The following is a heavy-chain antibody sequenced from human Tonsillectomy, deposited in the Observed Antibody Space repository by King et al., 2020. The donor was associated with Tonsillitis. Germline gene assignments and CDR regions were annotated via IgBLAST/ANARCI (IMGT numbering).Heavy chain of an antibody. V-gene: IGHV3-74*01. J-gene: IGHJ4*02. D-gene: IGHD3-22*01. CDR2: INSDGSST. CDR1: GFTFTNYC. CDR3: ARAPRYYDDSIAYYPAITRFELDY. Sequence: VQLVESGGGLVRPGRSLRLSCAASGFTFTNYCMHWVRHAPGKGLVWVAGINSDGSSTNYADSVKGRFTISRDNAKNTLYLQMNSLRAEDTAVYYCARAPRYYDDSIAYYPAITRFELDYWGQGTLVTVSS.